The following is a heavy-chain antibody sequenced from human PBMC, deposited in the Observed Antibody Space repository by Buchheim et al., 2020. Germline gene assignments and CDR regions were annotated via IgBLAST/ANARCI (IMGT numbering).Heavy chain of an antibody. Sequence: EVQLVESGGGLVQPGGSLRLSCAASGFSFSSYWMHWVRQAPGMGLVWVSRINSDGSSTSYADSVKGRFTISRDNAKNTLYLEMNSRRAEDTAVYYCARDSSSWSNPENWFDPWGQGTL. CDR2: INSDGSST. J-gene: IGHJ5*02. D-gene: IGHD6-13*01. CDR3: ARDSSSWSNPENWFDP. V-gene: IGHV3-74*01. CDR1: GFSFSSYW.